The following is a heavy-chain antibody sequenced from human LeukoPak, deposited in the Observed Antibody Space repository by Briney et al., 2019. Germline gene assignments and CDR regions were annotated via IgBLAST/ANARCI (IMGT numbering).Heavy chain of an antibody. CDR1: GFTFSYYS. Sequence: GGSLTLSCAASGFTFSYYSMNWVRQAPGRGLEWVSCISSSSSLIFYSDSVRGRFTMSRDNAKNLLYLHMNSLRVEDTAIYYCAKVDRGDYSSSPVPYYNYYMNVWGKGTTVTVSS. J-gene: IGHJ6*03. D-gene: IGHD6-13*01. CDR3: AKVDRGDYSSSPVPYYNYYMNV. V-gene: IGHV3-21*01. CDR2: ISSSSSLI.